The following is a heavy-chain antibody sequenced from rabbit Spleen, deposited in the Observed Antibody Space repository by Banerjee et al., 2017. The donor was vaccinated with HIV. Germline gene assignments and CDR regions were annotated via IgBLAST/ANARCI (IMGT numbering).Heavy chain of an antibody. CDR3: ARDTGSSFSSYGMDL. CDR2: IYAGSSGNT. Sequence: QSLEESGGGLVKPGASLTLTCKASGFSFNSDYDMCWVRQAPGKGLEWIACIYAGSSGNTYSATWAKGRFTISKTSPTTVTLQMTSLTAADTATYFCARDTGSSFSSYGMDLWGPGTLVTVS. J-gene: IGHJ6*01. V-gene: IGHV1S40*01. CDR1: GFSFNSDYD. D-gene: IGHD8-1*01.